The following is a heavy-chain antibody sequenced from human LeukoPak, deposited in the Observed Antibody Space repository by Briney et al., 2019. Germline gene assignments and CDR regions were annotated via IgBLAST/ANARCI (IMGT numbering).Heavy chain of an antibody. J-gene: IGHJ4*02. CDR2: IKNDGAVK. V-gene: IGHV3-7*01. Sequence: GGSPRLSCAASGLSFSYHWMTWVRHAPGKGLEWVANIKNDGAVKNYVDSVKGRFTISRDNAKNSLYLQMNSLRAEDTAVYYCAKDSYSKGDFWGQGVLVTVSS. CDR3: AKDSYSKGDF. CDR1: GLSFSYHW. D-gene: IGHD6-13*01.